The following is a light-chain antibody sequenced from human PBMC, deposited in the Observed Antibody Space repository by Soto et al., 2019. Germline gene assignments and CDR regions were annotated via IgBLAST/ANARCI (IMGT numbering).Light chain of an antibody. Sequence: ENVLTQSPATLSLCPGEGATLSCRASQSINTYLAWYQQKPGQAPRLLIYDASKRATGIPARFSGSGSGTNFTLTISSLEPEDFAVYYCQQRRSWQVTFGQGTRLEIK. V-gene: IGKV3D-11*02. CDR1: QSINTY. CDR3: QQRRSWQVT. CDR2: DAS. J-gene: IGKJ5*01.